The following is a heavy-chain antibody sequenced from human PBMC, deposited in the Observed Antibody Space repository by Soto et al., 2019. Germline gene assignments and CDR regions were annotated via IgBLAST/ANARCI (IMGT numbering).Heavy chain of an antibody. Sequence: EGQLLESGGGLVQPGGSLRLSCAASGFTFTTYAMAWVRQAPGKGLEWVSYISGSGGRTNYADSVKGRFTISRDNSKNTLYLQMSSLRPAETAVYYCTKDLKSGSAATLFDPWGQGTLVTVYS. CDR1: GFTFTTYA. V-gene: IGHV3-23*01. D-gene: IGHD2-15*01. CDR3: TKDLKSGSAATLFDP. CDR2: ISGSGGRT. J-gene: IGHJ5*02.